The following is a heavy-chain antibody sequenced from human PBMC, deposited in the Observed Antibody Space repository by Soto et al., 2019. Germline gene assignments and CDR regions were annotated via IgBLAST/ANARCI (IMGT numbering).Heavy chain of an antibody. D-gene: IGHD6-6*01. CDR3: ARKGSSSSYYYYYYMDV. J-gene: IGHJ6*03. CDR2: IKQDGSEK. CDR1: GFTFSSYW. V-gene: IGHV3-7*01. Sequence: GGSLRLSCAASGFTFSSYWMSWVRQAPGKGLEWVANIKQDGSEKYYVDSVKGRFTISRDNAKNSLYLQMNSLRAEDTAVYYCARKGSSSSYYYYYYMDVWGKGTTVTVS.